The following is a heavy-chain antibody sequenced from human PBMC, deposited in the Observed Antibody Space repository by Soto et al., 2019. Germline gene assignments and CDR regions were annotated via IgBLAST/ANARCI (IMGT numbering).Heavy chain of an antibody. Sequence: QVQLVQSGAEVKKPGSSVKVSCKASGGTFSSYAISWVRQAPGQGLEWMGGIIPIFGTANYAQKFQGRVTIPADESTSTASMGLSSLGSEDTAVYYCARVDGSATGGQGAEYFQHWGQGTLVTVSS. CDR2: IIPIFGTA. J-gene: IGHJ1*01. V-gene: IGHV1-69*01. CDR1: GGTFSSYA. CDR3: ARVDGSATGGQGAEYFQH. D-gene: IGHD1-26*01.